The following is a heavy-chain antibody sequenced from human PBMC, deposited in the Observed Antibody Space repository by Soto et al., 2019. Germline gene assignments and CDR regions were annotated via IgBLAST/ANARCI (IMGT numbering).Heavy chain of an antibody. Sequence: SETLSLTCTISGDSINSYYWSWIRQPPGKGLEWIGCIYYSGSTNYNPSLKSRVTISVDTSKNQFSLNLSSVTAADTAVYFCARAATVMAPYYYYGLDVWGQGTTVTVSS. CDR1: GDSINSYY. CDR3: ARAATVMAPYYYYGLDV. V-gene: IGHV4-59*01. D-gene: IGHD5-18*01. J-gene: IGHJ6*02. CDR2: IYYSGST.